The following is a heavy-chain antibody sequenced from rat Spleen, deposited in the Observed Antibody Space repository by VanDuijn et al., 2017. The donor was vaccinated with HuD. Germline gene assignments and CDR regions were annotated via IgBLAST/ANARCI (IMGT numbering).Heavy chain of an antibody. D-gene: IGHD1-4*01. V-gene: IGHV5-22*01. CDR2: ISYEGSGT. Sequence: EVQLVESGGDLVQPGRSLKLSCAASGFTFSDYYMAWVRQAPKKGLEWVASISYEGSGTYYGDSVKGRFTISRDNAKSTLYLQMNSLRSEDTATYFCARPGITAYVMHAWGQGVSVTVSS. CDR3: ARPGITAYVMHA. CDR1: GFTFSDYY. J-gene: IGHJ4*01.